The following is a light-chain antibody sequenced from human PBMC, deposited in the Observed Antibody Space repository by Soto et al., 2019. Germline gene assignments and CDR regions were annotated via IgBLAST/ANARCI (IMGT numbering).Light chain of an antibody. V-gene: IGKV3-11*01. J-gene: IGKJ5*01. CDR1: QSVSTF. CDR2: DAS. CDR3: QQRSNWPSIT. Sequence: EIVMTQSPATLSVSPGEGATLSCRASQSVSTFLAWYQQRPGQAPRLLIYDASNRATGIPDRFSGSGSGTDFTLTISRLEPEDFAVYYCQQRSNWPSITFGQGTRLEIK.